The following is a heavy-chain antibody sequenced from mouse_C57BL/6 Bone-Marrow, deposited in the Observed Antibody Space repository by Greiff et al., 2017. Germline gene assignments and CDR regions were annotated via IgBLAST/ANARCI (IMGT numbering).Heavy chain of an antibody. CDR2: INPNNGGT. J-gene: IGHJ4*01. Sequence: SGPELVKPGASVKIPCKASGYTFTDYNMDWVKQSHGKSLEWIGDINPNNGGTIYNQKFKGKATLTVDKSSSTAYMELRSLTSEDTAVYCCGMYGSSYAMDYGGQGTSVTVSS. D-gene: IGHD1-1*01. CDR3: GMYGSSYAMDY. CDR1: GYTFTDYN. V-gene: IGHV1-18*01.